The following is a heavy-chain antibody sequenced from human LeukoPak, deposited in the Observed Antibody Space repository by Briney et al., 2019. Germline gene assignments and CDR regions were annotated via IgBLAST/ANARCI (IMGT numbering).Heavy chain of an antibody. V-gene: IGHV4-59*08. CDR1: GGSVSSNY. Sequence: SETLSLTCTVSGGSVSSNYWTWIRQPPGKGLEWIGYIHHRGSTYYNPSLKSRVTISVDTSKNQFSLKLSSVTAADTAVYYCARGSIPEPYYDFWTPEYYFDYWGQGTLVTVSS. D-gene: IGHD3-3*01. CDR3: ARGSIPEPYYDFWTPEYYFDY. CDR2: IHHRGST. J-gene: IGHJ4*02.